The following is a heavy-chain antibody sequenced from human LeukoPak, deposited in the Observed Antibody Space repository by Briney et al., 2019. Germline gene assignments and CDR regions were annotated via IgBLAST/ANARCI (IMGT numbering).Heavy chain of an antibody. CDR2: INYSGRT. V-gene: IGHV4-30-4*01. D-gene: IGHD3-10*01. Sequence: SETLSLTCTVSGGSISSGNYCWSWIRQSPGKGLEWIGYINYSGRTYYDPSLKSRITMSRDTSKNQLSLRLTSVTAADTAVYFCVRGDYYGSGTYGHFEYWGQGTLVTVSS. CDR3: VRGDYYGSGTYGHFEY. CDR1: GGSISSGNYC. J-gene: IGHJ4*02.